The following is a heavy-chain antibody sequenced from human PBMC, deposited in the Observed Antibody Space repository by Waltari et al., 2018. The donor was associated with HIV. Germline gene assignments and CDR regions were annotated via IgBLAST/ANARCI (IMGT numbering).Heavy chain of an antibody. J-gene: IGHJ3*02. Sequence: QVHLQESGPGLVEPSGTLSLTCAVSGGSIRSSNWWSWVRQPPGKGLEWIGEIYHSGSTNYNPSLKSRVTISEDKSKNQFSLKLSSVTAADTAVYYCARASSPRYGFDIWGQGTMVTVSS. CDR2: IYHSGST. CDR3: ARASSPRYGFDI. D-gene: IGHD2-2*01. V-gene: IGHV4-4*02. CDR1: GGSIRSSNW.